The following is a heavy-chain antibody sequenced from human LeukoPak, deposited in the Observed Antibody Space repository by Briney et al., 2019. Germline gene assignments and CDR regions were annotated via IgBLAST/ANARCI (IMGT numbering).Heavy chain of an antibody. CDR1: GFTFSDYA. Sequence: PGGSLRLSCAASGFTFSDYAINWVRQAPGKGLEWLSYFSRVPGTTYYADSVKGRFTISGDDAENSFYLEMNSLTDDDTAVYYCARDALAGQLDYRGPGTLVTVSS. V-gene: IGHV3-48*02. D-gene: IGHD6-19*01. CDR2: FSRVPGTT. CDR3: ARDALAGQLDY. J-gene: IGHJ4*02.